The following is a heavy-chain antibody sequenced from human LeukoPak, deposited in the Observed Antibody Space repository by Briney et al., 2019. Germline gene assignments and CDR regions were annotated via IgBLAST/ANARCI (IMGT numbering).Heavy chain of an antibody. J-gene: IGHJ5*02. Sequence: PSETLSLTCAVYGGSFSGYYRSWIRQPPGKGLEWIGEINHSGSTNYNPSLKSRVTISIDTSKSQFSLKLSSVTAADTPVYYCAARTTGTTRWFDPWGQGTLVTVSS. D-gene: IGHD1-1*01. CDR2: INHSGST. V-gene: IGHV4-34*01. CDR1: GGSFSGYY. CDR3: AARTTGTTRWFDP.